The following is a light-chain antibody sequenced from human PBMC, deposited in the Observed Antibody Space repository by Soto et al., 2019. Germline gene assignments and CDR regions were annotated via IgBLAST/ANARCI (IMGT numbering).Light chain of an antibody. V-gene: IGKV3-15*01. J-gene: IGKJ5*01. CDR2: GAS. Sequence: EVMFTQSPGTLSLSPLDRATLSGRASQTVSSSYLAWYQQKPGQAPRLPFYGASTGATGLPARFSGSGSGTEFTLTINSLQAEDCAVYYCQQYYNWPRTFGQGTRLEIK. CDR1: QTVSSSY. CDR3: QQYYNWPRT.